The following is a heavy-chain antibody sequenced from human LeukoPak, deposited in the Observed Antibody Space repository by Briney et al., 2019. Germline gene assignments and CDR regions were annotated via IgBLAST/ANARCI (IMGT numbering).Heavy chain of an antibody. V-gene: IGHV4-31*03. D-gene: IGHD3-16*01. J-gene: IGHJ4*02. Sequence: SETLSLTCTVSGGSISSGVYYWSWIRQHPGKGLEWIGYIYYSGSTYYNPSLKSRVTISVDTSKNQFSLKLSSVTAADTAVYYCARKVTFGGVMGYLEDWGQGTLVTVSS. CDR3: ARKVTFGGVMGYLED. CDR2: IYYSGST. CDR1: GGSISSGVYY.